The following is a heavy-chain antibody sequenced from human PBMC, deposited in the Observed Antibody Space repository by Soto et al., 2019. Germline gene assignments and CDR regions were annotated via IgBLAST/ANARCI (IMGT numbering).Heavy chain of an antibody. Sequence: GASVKVSCKASGYTFTSYGISWVRQAPGQGLEWMGWISAYNGNTNYAQKLQGRVTMTTDTSTSTAYMELRSLRSDDTAVYYCARVRGDIVVVPAATPYYYYGMDVWGQGTTLTVSS. D-gene: IGHD2-2*01. CDR2: ISAYNGNT. J-gene: IGHJ6*02. V-gene: IGHV1-18*01. CDR3: ARVRGDIVVVPAATPYYYYGMDV. CDR1: GYTFTSYG.